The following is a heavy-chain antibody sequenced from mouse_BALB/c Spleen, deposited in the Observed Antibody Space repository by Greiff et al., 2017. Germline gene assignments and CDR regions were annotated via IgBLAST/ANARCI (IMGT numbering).Heavy chain of an antibody. Sequence: QVQLKESGAELVKPGASVKLSCKASGYTFTSYYMYWVKQRPGQGLEWIGEINPSNGGTNFNEKFKSKATLTVDKSSSTAYMQLSSLTSEDSAVYYCTRGGNYYAMDYWGQGTSVTVSS. CDR3: TRGGNYYAMDY. CDR2: INPSNGGT. CDR1: GYTFTSYY. D-gene: IGHD2-1*01. V-gene: IGHV1S81*02. J-gene: IGHJ4*01.